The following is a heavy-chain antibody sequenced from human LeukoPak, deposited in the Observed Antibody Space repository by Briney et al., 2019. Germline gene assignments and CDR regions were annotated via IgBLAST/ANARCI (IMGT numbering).Heavy chain of an antibody. V-gene: IGHV3-74*01. CDR1: GFTFSSYW. CDR2: INTDETIT. CDR3: ARATYYYDSSGYRAVYHFDY. Sequence: GGSLRLSCAASGFTFSSYWMHWVRQAPGKGLVWVSRINTDETITTYADSVKGRFTISRDNAKNTLYLQMNSLRAEDTAVYYCARATYYYDSSGYRAVYHFDYWGQGTLVTVSS. J-gene: IGHJ4*02. D-gene: IGHD3-22*01.